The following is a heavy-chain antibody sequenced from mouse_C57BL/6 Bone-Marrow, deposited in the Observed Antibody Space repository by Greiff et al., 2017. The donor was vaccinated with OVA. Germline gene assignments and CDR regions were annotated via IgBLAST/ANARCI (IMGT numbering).Heavy chain of an antibody. D-gene: IGHD1-1*01. CDR1: GFTFSSYT. CDR3: ASLSLYYYGSSDY. CDR2: ISGGGGNT. Sequence: EVQVVESGGGLVKPGGSLKLSCAASGFTFSSYTMSWVRQTPEKRLEWVATISGGGGNTYYPDSVKGRFTISRDNAKNTLYLQMSSLRSEDTALYYCASLSLYYYGSSDYWGQGTTLTVSS. V-gene: IGHV5-9*01. J-gene: IGHJ2*01.